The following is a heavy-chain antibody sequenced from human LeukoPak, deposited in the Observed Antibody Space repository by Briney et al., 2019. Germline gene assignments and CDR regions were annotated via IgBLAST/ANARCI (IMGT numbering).Heavy chain of an antibody. V-gene: IGHV1-2*02. CDR1: GYTFTDYY. CDR2: INPNSGGT. Sequence: ASVKVSCKASGYTFTDYYMHWVRQAPGQGLEWMGWINPNSGGTNYAQKFQGRVTMTRDTSISTAYMELSRLRSDDTAVYYCARDGPTSMALLYYYYMDVWGKGTTVTVSS. D-gene: IGHD2/OR15-2a*01. J-gene: IGHJ6*03. CDR3: ARDGPTSMALLYYYYMDV.